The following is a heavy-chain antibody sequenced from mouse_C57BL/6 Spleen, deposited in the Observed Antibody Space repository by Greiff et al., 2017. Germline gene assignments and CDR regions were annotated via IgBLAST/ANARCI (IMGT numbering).Heavy chain of an antibody. Sequence: VQLKQSGAELVRPGASVKLSCTASGFNIKDDYMHWVKQRPEQGLEWIGWIDPENGDTEYASKFQGKATITADTSSNTAYLQLSSLTSEDTAVYYCTTIGTGFAYWGQGTLVTVSA. V-gene: IGHV14-4*01. CDR2: IDPENGDT. J-gene: IGHJ3*01. CDR3: TTIGTGFAY. D-gene: IGHD4-1*01. CDR1: GFNIKDDY.